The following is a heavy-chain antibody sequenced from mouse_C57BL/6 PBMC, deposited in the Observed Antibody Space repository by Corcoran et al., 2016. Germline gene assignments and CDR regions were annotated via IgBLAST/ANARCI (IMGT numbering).Heavy chain of an antibody. J-gene: IGHJ4*01. CDR1: GYSITSGYY. CDR3: ARTPTAQATGMDAMDY. V-gene: IGHV3-6*01. CDR2: ISYDGSN. Sequence: DVQLQESGPGLVKPSQSLSLTCSVTGYSITSGYYCNWIRQFPGNKLEWMGYISYDGSNNYNPSLKNPISITRDTSKNQFFLKLNSVTTEDTATDYCARTPTAQATGMDAMDYWGQGTSVTVSS. D-gene: IGHD3-2*02.